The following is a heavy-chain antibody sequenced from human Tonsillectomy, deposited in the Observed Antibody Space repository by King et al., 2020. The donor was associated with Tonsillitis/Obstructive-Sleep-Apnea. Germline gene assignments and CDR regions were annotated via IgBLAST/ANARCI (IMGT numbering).Heavy chain of an antibody. CDR1: GFTFSSYA. CDR2: ISSNDSST. Sequence: VQLVESGGGLVQPGGSQRLSCAASGFTFSSYAMSWVRQAPGKGLEWVSTISSNDSSTYYADSVKGRFTISRDNSKNTLYLQINSLRAEDTAVYYCTKGPYTGSSSGDCWGQGTLVTVSS. V-gene: IGHV3-23*04. J-gene: IGHJ4*02. D-gene: IGHD6-6*01. CDR3: TKGPYTGSSSGDC.